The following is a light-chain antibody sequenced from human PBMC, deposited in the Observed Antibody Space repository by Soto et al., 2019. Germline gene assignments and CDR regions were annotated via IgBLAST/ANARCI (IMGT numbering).Light chain of an antibody. CDR3: CSYAGSNTDYV. CDR1: SSDFGGYNY. CDR2: EVS. V-gene: IGLV2-8*01. Sequence: QYVLTQPPSASGSPGQSVTISCTGTSSDFGGYNYVSWYQQHPCKVPKLMIYEVSKRPSGVPDRFSGSKSGNTASLTVSGLQAEDEADYYCCSYAGSNTDYVFGTGTKLTVL. J-gene: IGLJ1*01.